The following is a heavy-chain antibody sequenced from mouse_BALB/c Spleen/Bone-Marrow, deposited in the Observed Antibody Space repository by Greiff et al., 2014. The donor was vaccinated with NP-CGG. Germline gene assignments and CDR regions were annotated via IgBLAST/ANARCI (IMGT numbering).Heavy chain of an antibody. CDR1: GFNIKDTY. J-gene: IGHJ3*01. CDR2: IDPANGNT. Sequence: EVQLQESGAELVKPGASVKLSCTASGFNIKDTYMHWVKQRPEQGLEWIGRIDPANGNTKYDPKFQGKATITADTSSNTAYLQXXSLXSEDTAVYYCASLDDYIYWGQGTLVTVSA. V-gene: IGHV14-3*02. CDR3: ASLDDYIY. D-gene: IGHD2-4*01.